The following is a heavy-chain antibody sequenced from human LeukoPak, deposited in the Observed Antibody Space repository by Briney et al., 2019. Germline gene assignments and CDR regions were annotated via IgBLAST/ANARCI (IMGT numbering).Heavy chain of an antibody. V-gene: IGHV1-3*01. CDR1: GYTFTSYA. D-gene: IGHD3-10*01. Sequence: ASVKVSCKASGYTFTSYAMHWVRQAPGQRLEWMGWINAGNGNTKYSQKFQGRVTITRDTSASTAYMELSSLRSEDTAVYYCARRVVRGVIYWFDPWGQGTLVTVSS. CDR3: ARRVVRGVIYWFDP. J-gene: IGHJ5*02. CDR2: INAGNGNT.